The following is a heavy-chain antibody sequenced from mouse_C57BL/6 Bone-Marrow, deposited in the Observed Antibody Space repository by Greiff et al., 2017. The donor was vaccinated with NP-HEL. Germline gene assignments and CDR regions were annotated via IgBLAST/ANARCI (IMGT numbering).Heavy chain of an antibody. V-gene: IGHV1-9*01. CDR3: ARDYYGSSYFDY. CDR1: GYTFTGNW. Sequence: VQGVESGAELMQPGASVKLSCKASGYTFTGNWIEWVKQRPGHGLEWIGEILPGSGNTSYNDRFKGKATFTAATSSNTDYMQLSSLTTEDSTIYYCARDYYGSSYFDYWGQGTTLTVSS. J-gene: IGHJ2*01. D-gene: IGHD1-1*01. CDR2: ILPGSGNT.